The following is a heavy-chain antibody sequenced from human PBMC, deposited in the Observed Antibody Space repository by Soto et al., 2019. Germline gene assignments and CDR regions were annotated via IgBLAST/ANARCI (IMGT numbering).Heavy chain of an antibody. CDR2: ISAYNANA. V-gene: IGHV1-18*01. J-gene: IGHJ4*02. CDR1: GYTLRNFG. CDR3: ARENSYFDY. Sequence: QIQLLQSGAEVTKPGASVKVTCKASGYTLRNFGISWVRQAPGQWLEWMGWISAYNANANDAQKFQGRLTMTADTSTSTAYMELRSLRSDDTAVYYCARENSYFDYWGQGTLVTVSS.